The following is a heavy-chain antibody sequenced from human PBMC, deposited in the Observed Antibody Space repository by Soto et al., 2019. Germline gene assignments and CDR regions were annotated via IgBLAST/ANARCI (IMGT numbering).Heavy chain of an antibody. J-gene: IGHJ6*02. CDR3: ARGRGPHARYCSGGSCYSGGGMDV. CDR2: INHSGST. V-gene: IGHV4-34*01. CDR1: GGSFSGYY. D-gene: IGHD2-15*01. Sequence: SETLSLTCAVYGGSFSGYYWSWIRQPPGKGLEWIGEINHSGSTNYNPSLKSRVTISVDTSKNQFPLKLSSVTAADTAVYYCARGRGPHARYCSGGSCYSGGGMDVWGQGTTVTVSS.